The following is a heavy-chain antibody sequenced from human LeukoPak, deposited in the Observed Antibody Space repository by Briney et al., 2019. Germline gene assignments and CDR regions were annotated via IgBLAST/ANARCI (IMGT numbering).Heavy chain of an antibody. J-gene: IGHJ4*02. CDR1: GYTFTNYA. Sequence: GASVKVSCKASGYTFTNYAISWGRQAPGQGVEWVGWISVYNGNTNYAQKPQGRVTMTTDTSTSTAYMDLRSLRSDDTAVYYCARVRNSGFRYVDSWGQGTLVTVSS. CDR3: ARVRNSGFRYVDS. D-gene: IGHD5-12*01. V-gene: IGHV1-18*01. CDR2: ISVYNGNT.